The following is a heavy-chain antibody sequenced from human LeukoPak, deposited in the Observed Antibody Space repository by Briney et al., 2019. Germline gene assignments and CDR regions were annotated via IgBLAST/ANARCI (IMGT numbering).Heavy chain of an antibody. CDR2: IYRGGST. CDR3: ARGGPGIAGLDAVDI. D-gene: IGHD6-13*01. V-gene: IGHV3-53*01. CDR1: GFPVSSNY. Sequence: PGGSLRLSCAASGFPVSSNYMSWVRQHPGKGLERVSVIYRGGSTYYVESGRGRLTMSRVNSKNTLYLQMNSLRAEDTAVYYCARGGPGIAGLDAVDIWGQGTMVTVSS. J-gene: IGHJ3*02.